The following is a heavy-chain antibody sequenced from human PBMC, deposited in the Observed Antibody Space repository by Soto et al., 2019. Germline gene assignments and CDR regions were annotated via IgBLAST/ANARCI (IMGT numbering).Heavy chain of an antibody. V-gene: IGHV4-30-4*01. Sequence: QVQLQESGPGLVKPSQTLSLTCTVSGGSISSGDYYWSWIRQPPGKGLEWIGYIYYSGSTYYNPSINSRVTISVDTSKNQCSLKLSSVPAADTAVYYCASLKLGYSTFDPWGQGTLVTVSS. CDR1: GGSISSGDYY. CDR3: ASLKLGYSTFDP. J-gene: IGHJ5*02. D-gene: IGHD5-18*01. CDR2: IYYSGST.